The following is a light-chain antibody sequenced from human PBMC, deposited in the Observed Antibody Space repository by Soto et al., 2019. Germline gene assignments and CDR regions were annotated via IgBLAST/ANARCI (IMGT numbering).Light chain of an antibody. Sequence: EIGETQSPATLSLSPGGRASLSCRASQSVSTFLAWYQHKPGQAPRLLIYDASNRATGIPDRFRGSGSGTDFTLTISSLEPEDFALYYCQQGTDWPPGTFGQGTKVDIK. CDR2: DAS. CDR1: QSVSTF. CDR3: QQGTDWPPGT. V-gene: IGKV3-11*01. J-gene: IGKJ1*01.